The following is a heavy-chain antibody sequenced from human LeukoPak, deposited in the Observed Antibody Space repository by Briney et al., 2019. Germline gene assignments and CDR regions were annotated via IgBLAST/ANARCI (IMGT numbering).Heavy chain of an antibody. CDR3: ARVGYSGSYRAPFWDY. V-gene: IGHV3-30-3*01. J-gene: IGHJ4*02. D-gene: IGHD1-26*01. Sequence: GGSLRLSCAASGFTFSSYAMHWVRQAPGKGLEWVAVISYDGSNKYYADSVKGRFTISRDNSKNTLYLQMNNLRAEDTAVYYCARVGYSGSYRAPFWDYWGQGTLVTVSS. CDR1: GFTFSSYA. CDR2: ISYDGSNK.